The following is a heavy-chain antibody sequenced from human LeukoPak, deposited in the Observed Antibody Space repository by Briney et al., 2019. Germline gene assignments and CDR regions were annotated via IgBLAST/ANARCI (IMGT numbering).Heavy chain of an antibody. Sequence: GASVKVSCKASGGTFSSYAISWVRQAPGQGLEWMGGIIPIFGTANYALKFQGRVTITADESTSTAYMELSSLRSEDTAVYYCARVGFGIPDYWGQGTLVTVSS. CDR3: ARVGFGIPDY. CDR2: IIPIFGTA. V-gene: IGHV1-69*13. J-gene: IGHJ4*02. D-gene: IGHD1-14*01. CDR1: GGTFSSYA.